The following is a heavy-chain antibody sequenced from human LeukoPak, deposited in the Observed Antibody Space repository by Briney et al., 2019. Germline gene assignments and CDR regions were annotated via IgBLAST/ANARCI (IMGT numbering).Heavy chain of an antibody. J-gene: IGHJ4*02. CDR2: IYPGDSDT. CDR1: GYSFTSCW. V-gene: IGHV5-51*01. CDR3: ARQRGIAVAGSQIDY. Sequence: GESLKISCKGSGYSFTSCWIGWVRQMPGKGLEWMGIIYPGDSDTRYSPSFQGQVTISADKSISTAYLQWSSLKASDTAMYYCARQRGIAVAGSQIDYWGQGTLVTVSS. D-gene: IGHD6-19*01.